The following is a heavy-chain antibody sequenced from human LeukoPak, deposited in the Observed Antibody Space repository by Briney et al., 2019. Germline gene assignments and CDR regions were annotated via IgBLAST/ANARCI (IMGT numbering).Heavy chain of an antibody. Sequence: ASVKVSCKTCGYNFKSWGISWVRQAPGQGLEWMGWISVDKGKTNYAERLQGRVTMTTDTSTRTAYMELRSLRSDDTAMYYCAIRSGTYPYYLDYWGQGTLVTVSS. J-gene: IGHJ4*02. V-gene: IGHV1-18*01. CDR3: AIRSGTYPYYLDY. CDR1: GYNFKSWG. D-gene: IGHD3-10*01. CDR2: ISVDKGKT.